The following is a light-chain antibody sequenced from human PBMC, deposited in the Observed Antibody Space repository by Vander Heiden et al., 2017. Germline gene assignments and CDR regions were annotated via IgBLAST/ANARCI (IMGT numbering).Light chain of an antibody. V-gene: IGLV6-57*02. CDR2: EDK. J-gene: IGLJ3*02. CDR1: SGSIASNY. CDR3: QTYDSNNWV. Sequence: NFKLTQPHSVSEPPGKTVTIACTASSGSIASNYVQWYQQRPGSAPTTVIYEDKYRPSGVPDRFSGSIDSASNSASLTISGLKTEDEGDYFCQTYDSNNWVFGGGTKLTVL.